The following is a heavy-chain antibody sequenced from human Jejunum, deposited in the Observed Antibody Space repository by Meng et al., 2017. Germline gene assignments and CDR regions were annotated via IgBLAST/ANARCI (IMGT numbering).Heavy chain of an antibody. Sequence: QGGAGLLKPSPPLSLTCAVYGGSHRGYCGCWIRQPPGKGLKWIGEVSHSGWTKYNPSLKSRVTTSLETSKNQFSLKMSSETAADTAVYYCVRGNNYVWGMIPWGQGTLVTVSS. J-gene: IGHJ5*02. CDR1: GGSHRGYC. CDR3: VRGNNYVWGMIP. V-gene: IGHV4-34*01. CDR2: VSHSGWT. D-gene: IGHD3-16*01.